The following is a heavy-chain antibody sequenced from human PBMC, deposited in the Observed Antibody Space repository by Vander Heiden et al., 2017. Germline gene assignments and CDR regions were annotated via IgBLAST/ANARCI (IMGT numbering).Heavy chain of an antibody. V-gene: IGHV1-69*06. Sequence: QVQLVQSGAAVKKPGSSVNVSCQASGGTFSSYAIRWVRQAPGQGLEWMGGIIPIFGTANYAQKFQGRVTITADKSTSTAYMELSSLRSEDTAVYYCARASYYDFWSGYYPYYYYGMDVWGQGTTVTVSS. J-gene: IGHJ6*02. D-gene: IGHD3-3*01. CDR3: ARASYYDFWSGYYPYYYYGMDV. CDR1: GGTFSSYA. CDR2: IIPIFGTA.